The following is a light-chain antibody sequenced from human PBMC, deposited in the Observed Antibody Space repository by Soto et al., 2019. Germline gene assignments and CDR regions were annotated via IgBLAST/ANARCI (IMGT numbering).Light chain of an antibody. V-gene: IGKV1-39*01. Sequence: DIQMTQSPSSLSASVGYIVTITCRASQSISTSLNWYQQKPGKAPKLLIYAASSLQSGVPSRFSGSGSGTDFTLTISSLQPEDFATYYCLQDYNYPRTFGQGTKVDIK. CDR3: LQDYNYPRT. CDR1: QSISTS. J-gene: IGKJ1*01. CDR2: AAS.